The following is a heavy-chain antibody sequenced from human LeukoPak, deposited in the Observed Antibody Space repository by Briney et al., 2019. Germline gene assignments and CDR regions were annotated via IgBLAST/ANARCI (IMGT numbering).Heavy chain of an antibody. CDR1: GGSITDYY. D-gene: IGHD1-26*01. CDR3: ARDDRVSGTFLRWFDP. J-gene: IGHJ5*02. Sequence: SETLSLTCTVSGGSITDYYWSWIRQPAGKGLEWIGRIYKSGSTDYNPSLKSRVTMSMDTSKSQFSLNLRSVTAADTAVYYCARDDRVSGTFLRWFDPWGQGTLVTVSS. CDR2: IYKSGST. V-gene: IGHV4-4*07.